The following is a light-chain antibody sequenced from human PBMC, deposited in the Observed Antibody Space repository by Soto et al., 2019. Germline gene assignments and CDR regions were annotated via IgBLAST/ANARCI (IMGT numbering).Light chain of an antibody. CDR2: DTS. Sequence: VLSQSPGRLSLSPGERATLSCRASQSVPSTYFAWYQQKSGQPPRLLISDTSNRATGIPDRFSGSGSGRDFTLTISRLEPEDFAVYFCQQFGNSPWTFGQGTKVEI. CDR3: QQFGNSPWT. V-gene: IGKV3-20*01. CDR1: QSVPSTY. J-gene: IGKJ1*01.